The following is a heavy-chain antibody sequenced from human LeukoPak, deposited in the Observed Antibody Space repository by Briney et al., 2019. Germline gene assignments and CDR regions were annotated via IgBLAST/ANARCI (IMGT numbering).Heavy chain of an antibody. J-gene: IGHJ4*02. V-gene: IGHV3-21*01. CDR3: ARVEALAVAGTAGFDY. D-gene: IGHD6-19*01. CDR2: ISSSSSYI. Sequence: GGSLRLSCAASGFTFSSYSMNWVRQAPGKGLEWVSSISSSSSYIYYADSVKGRFTISRDNAKNSLYLQMNSLRAEDTAVYYCARVEALAVAGTAGFDYWGQGTLVTVSS. CDR1: GFTFSSYS.